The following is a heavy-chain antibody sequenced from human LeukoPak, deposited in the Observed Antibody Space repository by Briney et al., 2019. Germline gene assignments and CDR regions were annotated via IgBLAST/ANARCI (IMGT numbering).Heavy chain of an antibody. Sequence: PGRSLRLSCAASGFTFSSYAMHWVRQAPGKGLEWVAVISYDGSNKYYADSVKGRFTISRDNSKNTLYLQMNSLRAEDTAVYYCARDRAYYYDSSGYSIRYYYGMDVWGQGTTVTVSS. V-gene: IGHV3-30-3*01. J-gene: IGHJ6*02. CDR3: ARDRAYYYDSSGYSIRYYYGMDV. D-gene: IGHD3-22*01. CDR2: ISYDGSNK. CDR1: GFTFSSYA.